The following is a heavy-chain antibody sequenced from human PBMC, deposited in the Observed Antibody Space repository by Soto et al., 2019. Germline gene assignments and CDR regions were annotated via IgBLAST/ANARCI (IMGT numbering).Heavy chain of an antibody. CDR3: AREKTPMSPHYFYYGMDV. Sequence: SETLSLTCTVSGGSLTSYYWSWIRQPPGKGLEWIGFVYYTGIARYNPSFMGRVTISVDTTDNQFSLKLNSVTAADTAVYYCAREKTPMSPHYFYYGMDVWGQGTTVTVSS. CDR2: VYYTGIA. D-gene: IGHD3-9*01. CDR1: GGSLTSYY. V-gene: IGHV4-59*01. J-gene: IGHJ6*02.